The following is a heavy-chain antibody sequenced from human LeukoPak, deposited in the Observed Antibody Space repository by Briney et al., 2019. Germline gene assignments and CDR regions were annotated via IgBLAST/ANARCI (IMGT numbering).Heavy chain of an antibody. V-gene: IGHV3-11*03. J-gene: IGHJ4*02. CDR1: GFTFSDYY. CDR2: ISSSSSYT. Sequence: GGSLRLSCAASGFTFSDYYMSWIRQAPGKGLEWVSYISSSSSYTNCADSVKGRFTISRDNAKNSLYLQMNSLRAEDTAVYYCARRIAVAGTWDYWGQGTLVTVSS. D-gene: IGHD6-19*01. CDR3: ARRIAVAGTWDY.